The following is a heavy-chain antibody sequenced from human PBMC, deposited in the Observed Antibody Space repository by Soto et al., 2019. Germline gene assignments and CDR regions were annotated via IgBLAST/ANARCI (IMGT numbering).Heavy chain of an antibody. Sequence: EVQLVESGGGLVEPGGSLRLSCAASGITFSNAWMNWVRKAPGKGLEYIGRIRSKTDGGTTEYAAPVEGRFTVSRDDSKNTSYLQMSGLKTEDTAVYYCTTTRPGTNVFDNWGQGTLVTVSS. CDR3: TTTRPGTNVFDN. CDR2: IRSKTDGGTT. J-gene: IGHJ3*02. D-gene: IGHD6-13*01. CDR1: GITFSNAW. V-gene: IGHV3-15*01.